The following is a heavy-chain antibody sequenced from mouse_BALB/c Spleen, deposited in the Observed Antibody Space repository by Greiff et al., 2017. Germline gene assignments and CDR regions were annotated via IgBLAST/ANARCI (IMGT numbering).Heavy chain of an antibody. D-gene: IGHD1-1*01. V-gene: IGHV1S81*02. CDR2: INPSNGGT. J-gene: IGHJ4*01. CDR3: TRTLYYYGSPSYAMDY. CDR1: GYTFTSYY. Sequence: QVQLQQPGAELVKPGASVKLSCKASGYTFTSYYMYWVKQRPGQGLEWIGGINPSNGGTNFNEKFKSKATLTVDKSSSTAYMQLSSLTSEDSAVYYCTRTLYYYGSPSYAMDYWGQGTSVTVSS.